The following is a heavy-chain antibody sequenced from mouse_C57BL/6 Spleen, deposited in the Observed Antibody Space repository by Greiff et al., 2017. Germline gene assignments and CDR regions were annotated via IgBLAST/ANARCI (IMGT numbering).Heavy chain of an antibody. V-gene: IGHV6-6*01. Sequence: EVPLVESGGGLVQPGGSMKLSCAASGFTFSDAWMDWVRQSPEKGLEWVAEIRNKTNNHATYYAESVKGRFTISRDDSKSRVYLKMTSLRTEDTGIYYCTAITTVAPDYGGQGTSVTVSS. CDR1: GFTFSDAW. D-gene: IGHD1-1*01. CDR2: IRNKTNNHAT. CDR3: TAITTVAPDY. J-gene: IGHJ4*01.